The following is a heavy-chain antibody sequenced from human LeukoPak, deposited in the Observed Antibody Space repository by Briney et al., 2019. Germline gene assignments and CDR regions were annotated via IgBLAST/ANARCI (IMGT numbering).Heavy chain of an antibody. D-gene: IGHD5-12*01. J-gene: IGHJ2*01. V-gene: IGHV4-59*08. Sequence: SETLSLTCTVSGGSISRYYWTWIRQPPGKGLEWIDYIHYSGSTNYNPSLKTRVTISIDTSKNQFSLKLSSVTAADTAIYYCARVSVDNFRYFDLWGRGTLVTVSS. CDR2: IHYSGST. CDR3: ARVSVDNFRYFDL. CDR1: GGSISRYY.